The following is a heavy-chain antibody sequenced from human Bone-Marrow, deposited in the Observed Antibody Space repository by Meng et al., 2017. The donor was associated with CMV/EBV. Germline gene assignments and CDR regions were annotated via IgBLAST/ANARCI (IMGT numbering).Heavy chain of an antibody. CDR3: AKAEEWELIN. CDR1: GFTFDDYG. CDR2: INWNGGST. V-gene: IGHV3-20*04. Sequence: GGSLRLSCAASGFTFDDYGMSWVRQAPGKGLEWVSGINWNGGSTGYADSVKGRFTISRDNSKNTLYLQMNSLRAEDTAVYYCAKAEEWELINWGQGTLVTVSS. J-gene: IGHJ4*02. D-gene: IGHD1-26*01.